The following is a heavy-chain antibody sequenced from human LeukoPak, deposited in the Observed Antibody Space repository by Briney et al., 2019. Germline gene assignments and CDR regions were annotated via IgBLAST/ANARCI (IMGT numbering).Heavy chain of an antibody. CDR2: IYYSGST. V-gene: IGHV4-39*01. Sequence: SETLSLTCTVSGGSISSSSYYWGWIRQPPGEGLEWIGSIYYSGSTYYNPSLKSRVTISVDTSKNQFSLKLSSVTAADTAVYYCARVTIAVADHYFDYWGQGTLVTVSS. J-gene: IGHJ4*02. CDR1: GGSISSSSYY. CDR3: ARVTIAVADHYFDY. D-gene: IGHD6-19*01.